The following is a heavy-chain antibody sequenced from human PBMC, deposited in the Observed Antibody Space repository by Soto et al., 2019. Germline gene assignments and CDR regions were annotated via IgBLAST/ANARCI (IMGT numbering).Heavy chain of an antibody. D-gene: IGHD3-9*01. J-gene: IGHJ4*02. CDR1: GYTFTSYG. V-gene: IGHV1-18*04. Sequence: ASVKVSCKASGYTFTSYGISWVRQAPGQGLEWMGWISAYNGNTNYAQKLQGRVTMTTDTSTSTAYMELRSLRSDDTAVYYCARDYDILTGYMSYYFDYWGQGTLVTVSS. CDR2: ISAYNGNT. CDR3: ARDYDILTGYMSYYFDY.